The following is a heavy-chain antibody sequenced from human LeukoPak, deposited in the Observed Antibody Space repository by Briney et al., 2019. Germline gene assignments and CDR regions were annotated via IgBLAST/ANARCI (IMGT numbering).Heavy chain of an antibody. CDR3: AKDLKFFDY. V-gene: IGHV3-30*02. CDR1: GFTFSSYG. CDR2: IRYDGSNE. Sequence: GGSLRLSCAASGFTFSSYGMHWVRQAPGKGLELVAFIRYDGSNEYCVDAVKGRFTISRDNSKNTLYLQMNSLRTEDTAVYYCAKDLKFFDYWGQGTLVTVSS. J-gene: IGHJ4*02.